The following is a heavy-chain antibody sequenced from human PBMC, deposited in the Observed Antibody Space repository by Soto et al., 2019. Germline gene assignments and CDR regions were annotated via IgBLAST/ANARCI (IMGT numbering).Heavy chain of an antibody. Sequence: GGSLRLSCAASGFNFSNYAMSWIRQAPGKGLEWVSTIRETGNTYYADSVRGRFATSRDNSENTLYLQMSSLRAEDTAVYYCAKQQMGVIRALDYWGQGTLVTVS. CDR2: IRETGNT. CDR3: AKQQMGVIRALDY. CDR1: GFNFSNYA. D-gene: IGHD1-26*01. J-gene: IGHJ4*02. V-gene: IGHV3-23*01.